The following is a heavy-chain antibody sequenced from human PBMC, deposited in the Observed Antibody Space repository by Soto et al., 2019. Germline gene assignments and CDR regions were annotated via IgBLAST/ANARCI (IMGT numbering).Heavy chain of an antibody. D-gene: IGHD6-13*01. V-gene: IGHV1-69*02. Sequence: QVQLVQSGAEVKTPGSSVKVSCKASGGTFSSYTISWVRQAPGQGLEWMGRIIPILGIANYAQKFQGRVTITADNSTSTDYMELSSLRSEDTAVYYCARGAGQQPVYCYYYGMDVWGQGTTVTVSS. CDR3: ARGAGQQPVYCYYYGMDV. CDR2: IIPILGIA. CDR1: GGTFSSYT. J-gene: IGHJ6*02.